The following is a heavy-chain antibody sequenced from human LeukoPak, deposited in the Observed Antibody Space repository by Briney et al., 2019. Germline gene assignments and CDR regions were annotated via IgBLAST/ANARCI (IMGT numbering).Heavy chain of an antibody. D-gene: IGHD3-3*01. V-gene: IGHV3-23*01. CDR1: EFTFNNYA. CDR2: ISGSGGTT. CDR3: AKRGALTIHYFDY. J-gene: IGHJ4*02. Sequence: GGSLRLSCAASEFTFNNYAMSWVRHAPGKGLEWVSTISGSGGTTYYADSVKGRFTISRDNSKNTLYLQMNCLRAEDTAVYYCAKRGALTIHYFDYWGQGTLVTVSS.